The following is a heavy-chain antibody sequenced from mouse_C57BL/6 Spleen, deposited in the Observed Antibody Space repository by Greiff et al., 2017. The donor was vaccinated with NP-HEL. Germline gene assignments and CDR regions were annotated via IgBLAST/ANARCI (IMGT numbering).Heavy chain of an antibody. CDR3: TRNYGSIFDY. CDR1: GFTFSDAW. Sequence: EVQGVESGGGLVQPGGSMKLSCAASGFTFSDAWMDWVRQSPEKGLEWVAEIRNKANNHATYYAESVKGRFTISRDDSKSSVYLQMNSLRAEDTGIYYCTRNYGSIFDYWGQGTTLTVSS. V-gene: IGHV6-6*01. D-gene: IGHD1-1*01. CDR2: IRNKANNHAT. J-gene: IGHJ2*01.